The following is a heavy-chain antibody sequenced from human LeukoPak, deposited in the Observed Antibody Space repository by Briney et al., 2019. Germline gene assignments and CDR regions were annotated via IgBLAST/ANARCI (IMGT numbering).Heavy chain of an antibody. D-gene: IGHD3-22*01. CDR1: GYTFTGYY. J-gene: IGHJ4*02. CDR2: INPNSGGT. Sequence: ASVKVSCKASGYTFTGYYMHWVRQAPGQGLEWMGWINPNSGGTNYAQKFQGRVTMTRDTSISTAYMELSRLRSDDTAVYYCARGPLSYYYDSSGYSHFDYWGQGTLVTVSS. V-gene: IGHV1-2*02. CDR3: ARGPLSYYYDSSGYSHFDY.